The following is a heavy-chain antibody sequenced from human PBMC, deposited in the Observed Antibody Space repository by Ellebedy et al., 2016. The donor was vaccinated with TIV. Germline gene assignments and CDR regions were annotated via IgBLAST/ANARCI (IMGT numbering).Heavy chain of an antibody. CDR1: GITFSNAW. D-gene: IGHD1-26*01. CDR2: INTDGRTI. Sequence: GESLKISCAASGITFSNAWMHWVRQAPGKGLVWVSRINTDGRTIDYADSVKGRFTISRDNAKNTLYPQMNSLRLEDTGVYFCARAGSYRFDYWGQGSLVTVSS. V-gene: IGHV3-74*01. CDR3: ARAGSYRFDY. J-gene: IGHJ4*02.